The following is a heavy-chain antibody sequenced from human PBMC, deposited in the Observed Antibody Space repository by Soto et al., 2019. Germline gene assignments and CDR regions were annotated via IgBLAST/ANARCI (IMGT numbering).Heavy chain of an antibody. D-gene: IGHD3-10*01. CDR3: ARDLEFRDGNISHLDY. Sequence: ASVKVSCKASGVTFTTHAFNWVRQAPGQGLEWVGGIIPIFGTPNYAQKFQGRVTITADESTSTAYMELSSLRSEDTAVYYCARDLEFRDGNISHLDYWGQGALVTVSS. CDR2: IIPIFGTP. J-gene: IGHJ4*02. V-gene: IGHV1-69*13. CDR1: GVTFTTHA.